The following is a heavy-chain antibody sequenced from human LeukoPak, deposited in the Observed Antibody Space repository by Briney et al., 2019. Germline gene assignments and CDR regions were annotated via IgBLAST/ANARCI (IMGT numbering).Heavy chain of an antibody. CDR3: AKDRNEGGNY. Sequence: GGSLRLSCAASGFTFSSYAMSWVRQVPGKGLEWVSAISGSGDSTDYADSVKGRFTISRDNSKNTLYLQMNSLRAEDTAVYYCAKDRNEGGNYWGQGTLVTVSS. CDR1: GFTFSSYA. D-gene: IGHD1-26*01. J-gene: IGHJ4*02. V-gene: IGHV3-23*01. CDR2: ISGSGDST.